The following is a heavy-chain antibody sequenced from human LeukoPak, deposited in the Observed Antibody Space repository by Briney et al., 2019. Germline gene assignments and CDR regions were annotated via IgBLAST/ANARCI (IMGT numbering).Heavy chain of an antibody. Sequence: SETLSLTCAVYGESFSGYFWTWIRQLPGKGLEWIGEINHSGIINYNPFLKSRVTISVDTSKNQFSLKVTSLTAADTAVYYCARAPGTVAIDYWGQGTLVTVSS. CDR3: ARAPGTVAIDY. D-gene: IGHD5-12*01. J-gene: IGHJ4*02. V-gene: IGHV4-34*01. CDR2: INHSGII. CDR1: GESFSGYF.